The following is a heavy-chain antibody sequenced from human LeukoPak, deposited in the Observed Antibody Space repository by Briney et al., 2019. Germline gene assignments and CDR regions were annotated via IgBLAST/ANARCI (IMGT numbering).Heavy chain of an antibody. D-gene: IGHD3-3*01. Sequence: SETLSLTCAVYGGSFSGYYWSWIRQPPGKGLEWIGEINHSGSTNYNPSLKSRVTISVDTSKNQFSLKLSSVTAADTAAYYCASLLPVLEGGYYFDYWGQGTLVTVSS. CDR3: ASLLPVLEGGYYFDY. V-gene: IGHV4-34*01. J-gene: IGHJ4*02. CDR1: GGSFSGYY. CDR2: INHSGST.